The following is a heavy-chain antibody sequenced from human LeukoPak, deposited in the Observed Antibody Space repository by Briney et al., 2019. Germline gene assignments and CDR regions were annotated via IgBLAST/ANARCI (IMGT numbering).Heavy chain of an antibody. Sequence: SVKVSCKASGGTFSTYGITWVRQAPGQGLEWMGGIIPMFGTAKYAQKFQGRVTISTDESTSTAYMELSSLRSEDTAVYYCARARADDFWSGSTFDPWGQGTLVTVSS. CDR2: IIPMFGTA. J-gene: IGHJ5*02. CDR1: GGTFSTYG. V-gene: IGHV1-69*05. CDR3: ARARADDFWSGSTFDP. D-gene: IGHD3-3*01.